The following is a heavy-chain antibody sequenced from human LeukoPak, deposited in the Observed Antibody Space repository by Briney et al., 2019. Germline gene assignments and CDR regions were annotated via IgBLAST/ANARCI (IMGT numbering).Heavy chain of an antibody. Sequence: RASVKVSCKASGYTFNSHDINWVRQATGQGLEWMGWMNPYSGNTGYAQKFQGRVTMARDTSINTAYQEFYSLRSEDTAVYYCARGYSPTLRTTGNDYWGQGTLVTVSS. V-gene: IGHV1-8*01. CDR3: ARGYSPTLRTTGNDY. D-gene: IGHD1-1*01. CDR2: MNPYSGNT. CDR1: GYTFNSHD. J-gene: IGHJ4*02.